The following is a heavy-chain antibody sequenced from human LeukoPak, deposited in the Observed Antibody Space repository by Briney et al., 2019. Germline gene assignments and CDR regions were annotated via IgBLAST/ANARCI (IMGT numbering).Heavy chain of an antibody. Sequence: GGSLRLSCAASGFRLSDYWMTWVRQAPGKGLECVANLKTDGSAKYYPDSVKGRFTVSRDNAKNALYLQMNNMRVEDTAVYYCARGGRWVPEVPITYFFDSWGHGSPVTVAS. CDR3: ARGGRWVPEVPITYFFDS. D-gene: IGHD4-23*01. V-gene: IGHV3-7*01. CDR1: GFRLSDYW. J-gene: IGHJ4*01. CDR2: LKTDGSAK.